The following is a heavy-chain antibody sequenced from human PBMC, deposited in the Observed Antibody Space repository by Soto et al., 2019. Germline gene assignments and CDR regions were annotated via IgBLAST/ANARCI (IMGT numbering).Heavy chain of an antibody. CDR3: ATTDEATNDAFDI. CDR2: INHSGSA. D-gene: IGHD5-12*01. Sequence: SETLSLTCAVYGGSFSGYYWSWIRQPPGKGLEWIGEINHSGSANYNPSLKSRVTLSVDTSKNQFSLKLSSVTAADTAVYYCATTDEATNDAFDIWGQGTMVTVSS. CDR1: GGSFSGYY. J-gene: IGHJ3*02. V-gene: IGHV4-34*01.